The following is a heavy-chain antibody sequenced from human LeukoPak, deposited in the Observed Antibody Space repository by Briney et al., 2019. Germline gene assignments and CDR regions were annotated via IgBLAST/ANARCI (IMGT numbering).Heavy chain of an antibody. D-gene: IGHD2-21*02. CDR2: ISAYNGNT. V-gene: IGHV1-18*01. Sequence: ASVKVSCKASGYTFTSYGISWVRQAPGQGLEWMGWISAYNGNTNYAQKLQGRVTMTTDTSTSTVYMELRSLRSDDTAVYYCTRVHIVVVTAIGFDYWGQGTLVTVSS. J-gene: IGHJ4*02. CDR3: TRVHIVVVTAIGFDY. CDR1: GYTFTSYG.